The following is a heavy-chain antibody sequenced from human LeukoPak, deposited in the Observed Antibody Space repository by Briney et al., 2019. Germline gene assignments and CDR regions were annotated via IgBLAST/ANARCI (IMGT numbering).Heavy chain of an antibody. Sequence: SETLSLTCTVSGGSISSYYWSWIRQPPGKGLEWIGYIYYSGSTNYNPSLKSRVTISVDTSKNQFSLKLSPVTAADTAVYYCARWTASFDYWGQGTLVTVSS. D-gene: IGHD3/OR15-3a*01. V-gene: IGHV4-59*01. CDR1: GGSISSYY. CDR2: IYYSGST. CDR3: ARWTASFDY. J-gene: IGHJ4*02.